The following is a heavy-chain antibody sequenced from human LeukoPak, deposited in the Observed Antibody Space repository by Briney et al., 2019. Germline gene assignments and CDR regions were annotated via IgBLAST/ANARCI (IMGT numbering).Heavy chain of an antibody. J-gene: IGHJ6*03. V-gene: IGHV3-23*01. Sequence: GGSLRLSCAASGFTFSSYAMSWVRQAPGKGLEWVSVISGTGGSTYYADSVKGRFTISRDNSKNTLYLQMNSLRAEDTAVYYCAKQYYYYMDVWGKGTTVTVSS. CDR2: ISGTGGST. CDR1: GFTFSSYA. CDR3: AKQYYYYMDV.